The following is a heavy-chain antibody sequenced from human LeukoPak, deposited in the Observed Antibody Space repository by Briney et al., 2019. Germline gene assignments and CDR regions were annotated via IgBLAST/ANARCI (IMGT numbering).Heavy chain of an antibody. CDR1: GGTFSSYA. CDR2: IIPIFGTA. J-gene: IGHJ6*03. V-gene: IGHV1-69*05. CDR3: ASHHSIAVGSGYYSFSDYYYYMDV. D-gene: IGHD3-22*01. Sequence: GASVKVSCKASGGTFSSYAISWVRQAPGQGLEWMGGIIPIFGTANYAQKFQGRVTITTDESTSTAYMELSSLRSEDTAVYYCASHHSIAVGSGYYSFSDYYYYMDVWGKGTTVTVS.